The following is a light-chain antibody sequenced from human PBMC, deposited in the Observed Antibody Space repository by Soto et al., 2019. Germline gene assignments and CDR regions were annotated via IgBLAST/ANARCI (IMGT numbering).Light chain of an antibody. V-gene: IGKV3-20*01. CDR3: QQYGRSPLT. CDR1: QSISSSY. J-gene: IGKJ3*01. Sequence: EIVLMQSPGTLSLSPGERATLSCRASQSISSSYLAWYQQKPGQAPRLLIYGASIRATGVPGRFSGSGSGTDFTLTISRLEPEDFAIYYCQQYGRSPLTFGPGTKVDIK. CDR2: GAS.